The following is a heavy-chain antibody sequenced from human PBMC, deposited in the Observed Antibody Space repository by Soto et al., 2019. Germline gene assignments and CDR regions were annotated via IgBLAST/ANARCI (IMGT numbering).Heavy chain of an antibody. CDR3: ARDPDSSGYYYFDY. CDR2: ISSYGGST. Sequence: VQLVESGGGLVQPGGSLRLSCAASGFTFSSYAMHWVRQAPGKGLEYVSAISSYGGSTYYANSVKGRFTISRDNSKNTLYLQMVSLRAEDMAVYYCARDPDSSGYYYFDYWGQGTLVTVSS. CDR1: GFTFSSYA. V-gene: IGHV3-64*01. J-gene: IGHJ4*02. D-gene: IGHD3-22*01.